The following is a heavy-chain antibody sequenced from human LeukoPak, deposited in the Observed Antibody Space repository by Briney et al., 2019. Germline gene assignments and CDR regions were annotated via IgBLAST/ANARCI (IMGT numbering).Heavy chain of an antibody. CDR2: IYYSGTT. CDR3: ARVGQWLGRFDY. V-gene: IGHV4-39*07. D-gene: IGHD6-19*01. Sequence: MTLGNPAPPRTVSGWSPNSSSYYLGWVRPPPRKGLGWVGSIYYSGTTYYNPSLKSRVTISVDTSKNQFSLKLSSVTAADTAVYYCARVGQWLGRFDYWGQGTLVTVSS. J-gene: IGHJ4*02. CDR1: GWSPNSSSYY.